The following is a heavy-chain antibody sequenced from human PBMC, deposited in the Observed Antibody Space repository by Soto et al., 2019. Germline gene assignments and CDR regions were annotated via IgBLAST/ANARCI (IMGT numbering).Heavy chain of an antibody. CDR1: GFTFNTYW. J-gene: IGHJ4*02. CDR3: VRHFDK. CDR2: ITSDGSGT. Sequence: RLSCAASGFTFNTYWMHWVRRPPGKGLVWVARITSDGSGTTYADSVKGRFTISRDNAKNTLYLQMNSLRADDTAVYYCVRHFDKWGQGTLVTVSS. V-gene: IGHV3-74*01.